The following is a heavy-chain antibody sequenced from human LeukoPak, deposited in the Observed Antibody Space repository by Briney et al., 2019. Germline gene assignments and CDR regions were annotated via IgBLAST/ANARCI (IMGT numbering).Heavy chain of an antibody. J-gene: IGHJ3*02. CDR3: AVTVAGMNAFDI. D-gene: IGHD6-19*01. Sequence: SETLSLTCAVSGGSISSGGYSWSWIRQPPGKGLEWIGYIYHSGSTYYNPSLKSRVTISVDRSKNQFSLKLSSVTAADTAVYYCAVTVAGMNAFDIWGQGTMVTVSS. CDR1: GGSISSGGYS. V-gene: IGHV4-30-2*01. CDR2: IYHSGST.